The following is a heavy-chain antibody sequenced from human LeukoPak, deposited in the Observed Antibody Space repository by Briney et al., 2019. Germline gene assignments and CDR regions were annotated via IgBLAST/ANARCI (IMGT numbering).Heavy chain of an antibody. Sequence: PGGSLRLSCAASGFTVSSNYMSWVRQAPGKGLEWVSYISSSGSSYGGTKLYAESVEGRFSISRDNAKNSLYLQMNSLRAEDTALYYCARVGRNHVAFDVWGHGTMVTVSS. J-gene: IGHJ3*01. CDR3: ARVGRNHVAFDV. V-gene: IGHV3-11*04. CDR1: GFTVSSNY. CDR2: ISSSGSSYGGTK. D-gene: IGHD4-23*01.